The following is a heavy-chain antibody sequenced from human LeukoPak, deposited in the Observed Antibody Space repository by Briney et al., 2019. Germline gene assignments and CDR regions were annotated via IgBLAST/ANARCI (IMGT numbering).Heavy chain of an antibody. D-gene: IGHD3-22*01. CDR3: ARVGAYYYDSSGYYLDY. V-gene: IGHV4-59*11. Sequence: SETLSLTCTVSGGSISSHYWSWIRQPPGKGLEWIGYIYYSGSTNYNPSLKSRVTISVDTSKNQFSLKLSSVTAADTAVYYCARVGAYYYDSSGYYLDYWGQGTLVTVSP. CDR2: IYYSGST. CDR1: GGSISSHY. J-gene: IGHJ4*02.